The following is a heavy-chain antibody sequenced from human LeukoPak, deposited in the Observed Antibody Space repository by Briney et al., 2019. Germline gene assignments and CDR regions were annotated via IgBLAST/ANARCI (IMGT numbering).Heavy chain of an antibody. V-gene: IGHV3-7*01. CDR3: ARFRGFSYAYNY. Sequence: GGSLRLSCATSGFTFSNFWMSWVRQAPEKGLEWVATIKQDGTEKYYVDSVKGRFIICRDSAKNSLYLQMNRLRAEDTALYYCARFRGFSYAYNYWGQGTLVTVSS. J-gene: IGHJ4*02. CDR1: GFTFSNFW. CDR2: IKQDGTEK. D-gene: IGHD5-18*01.